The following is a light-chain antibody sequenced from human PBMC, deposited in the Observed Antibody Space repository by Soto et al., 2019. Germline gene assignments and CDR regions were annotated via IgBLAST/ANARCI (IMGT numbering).Light chain of an antibody. CDR3: LQHNTYPCT. CDR1: QGVTSN. V-gene: IGKV1-9*01. CDR2: AAS. Sequence: IQLTQSPATLSASVGDRVTITCRASQGVTSNLAWYQQKPGQAPRLLIYAASTLQSGVPSRFSGSGSATDFPITISSQHSEDFVTYYWLQHNTYPCTFGPGTKVEIK. J-gene: IGKJ3*01.